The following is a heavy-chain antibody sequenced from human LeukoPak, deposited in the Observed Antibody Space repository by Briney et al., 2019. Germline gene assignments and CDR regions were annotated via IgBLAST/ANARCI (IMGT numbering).Heavy chain of an antibody. D-gene: IGHD1-26*01. J-gene: IGHJ4*02. Sequence: ASVKVSCKASGYTFTGYYMHWVRQAPGQGLEWMGWINPNSGGTNYAQKFQGRVTMTRDTSISTAYMELSRLRSDDTAVYYCAREDVSGSYYFDYWGQGTLVTVSS. CDR1: GYTFTGYY. V-gene: IGHV1-2*02. CDR3: AREDVSGSYYFDY. CDR2: INPNSGGT.